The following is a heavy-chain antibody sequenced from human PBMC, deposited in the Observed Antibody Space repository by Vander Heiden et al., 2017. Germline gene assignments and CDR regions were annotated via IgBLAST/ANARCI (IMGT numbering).Heavy chain of an antibody. J-gene: IGHJ4*02. CDR3: TRTLYGANYAGRDD. Sequence: EVHLVESGGGLVQPGESLTLSCAASGFTFSNYWMHWVRQGPGKGLEWVSRIDNDGRGAVYADSVKGRFTISRDNAKSTVHLQMNSLRAEDTAVYYCTRTLYGANYAGRDDWGQGTMVTVSS. CDR2: IDNDGRGA. CDR1: GFTFSNYW. V-gene: IGHV3-74*01. D-gene: IGHD1-7*01.